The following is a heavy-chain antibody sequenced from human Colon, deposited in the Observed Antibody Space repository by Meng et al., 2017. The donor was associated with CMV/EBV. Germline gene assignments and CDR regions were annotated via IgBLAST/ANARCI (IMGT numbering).Heavy chain of an antibody. D-gene: IGHD4/OR15-4a*01. Sequence: SVKVSCKTSGGTFSTYALNWVRQAPGQGLEWMGGIIPILARTNYAQKFQDRLTITADRSTSTAYMELSSLRSEDTAIYFCARYRHGAGANFHVEYYFDYWGQGTLVTVSS. J-gene: IGHJ4*02. V-gene: IGHV1-69*10. CDR2: IIPILART. CDR1: GGTFSTYA. CDR3: ARYRHGAGANFHVEYYFDY.